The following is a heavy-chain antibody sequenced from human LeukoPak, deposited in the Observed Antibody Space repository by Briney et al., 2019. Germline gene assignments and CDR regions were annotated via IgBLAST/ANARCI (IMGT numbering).Heavy chain of an antibody. CDR1: GYTFTNYD. J-gene: IGHJ4*02. CDR2: MNPNSGNT. CDR3: ARIVIRGTTADGGDY. V-gene: IGHV1-8*02. D-gene: IGHD1-14*01. Sequence: GASVKVSRKASGYTFTNYDINWVRQASGQGLEWMGWMNPNSGNTGYARRFQGRVTMTRDTSINTAYMELSSLRSDDTAVYYCARIVIRGTTADGGDYWGQGTLVTVSS.